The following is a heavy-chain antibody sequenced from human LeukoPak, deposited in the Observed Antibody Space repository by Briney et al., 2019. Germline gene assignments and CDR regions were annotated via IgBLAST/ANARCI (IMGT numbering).Heavy chain of an antibody. J-gene: IGHJ4*02. CDR3: TTYLIAAADY. CDR1: GFTFSNAW. D-gene: IGHD6-13*01. Sequence: GGSLRLSCAASGFTFSNAWMSWVRQAPGRGREWVGRIKRKTDGGTTDYAAPVKGRFTISRDDSKNTLYLQMNSLKTEDTAVYYCTTYLIAAADYWGQGTLVTVSS. CDR2: IKRKTDGGTT. V-gene: IGHV3-15*01.